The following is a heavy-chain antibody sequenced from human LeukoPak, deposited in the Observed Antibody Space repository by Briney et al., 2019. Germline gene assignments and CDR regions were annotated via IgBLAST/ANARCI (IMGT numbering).Heavy chain of an antibody. J-gene: IGHJ4*02. CDR3: ARTTGHFDY. CDR2: ISDSGGS. CDR1: GGSVSSGISY. V-gene: IGHV4-61*01. Sequence: SETLSLTCSVSGGSVSSGISYWSWIRQPPGEGLEWIAYISDSGGSDYNPSLRGRVTISLDTSKNQFSLRLTSVTAADTAVYYCARTTGHFDYWGQGTLVTVSS. D-gene: IGHD2-8*02.